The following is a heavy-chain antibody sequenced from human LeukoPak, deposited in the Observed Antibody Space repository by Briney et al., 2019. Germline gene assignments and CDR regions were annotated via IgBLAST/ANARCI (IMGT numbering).Heavy chain of an antibody. D-gene: IGHD1-26*01. CDR2: ISSSSSYI. CDR1: GFAFSSYS. V-gene: IGHV3-21*01. J-gene: IGHJ4*02. CDR3: ARETWELPNDY. Sequence: GGSLRLSCAASGFAFSSYSMNWVRQAPGKGLEWVSSISSSSSYIYYADSVKGRFTISRDNAKNSLYLQMSSLRAEDTAVYYCARETWELPNDYWGQGTLVTVSS.